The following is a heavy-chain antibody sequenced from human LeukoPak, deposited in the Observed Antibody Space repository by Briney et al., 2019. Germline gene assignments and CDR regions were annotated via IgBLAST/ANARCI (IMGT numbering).Heavy chain of an antibody. J-gene: IGHJ5*02. CDR3: ARRHYYASGSYYP. D-gene: IGHD3-10*01. CDR1: GDSISSGNYY. Sequence: SETLSLTCTVSGDSISSGNYYWGWVRQPPGKGLEWIGSLYYSGSTYYNPSLKSRVTISVDTSKNQLSLKLDSVTAADTAVYYCARRHYYASGSYYPWGQGTLVTASS. CDR2: LYYSGST. V-gene: IGHV4-39*01.